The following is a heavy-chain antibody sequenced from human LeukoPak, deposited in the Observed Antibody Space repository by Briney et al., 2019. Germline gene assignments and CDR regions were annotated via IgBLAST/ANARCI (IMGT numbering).Heavy chain of an antibody. Sequence: PGGSLRLSCAASGFTFSSYWMSWVRQAPGKGLEWVANIKQDGSEKYYVDSVKGRFTISRNNAKNSLYLQMNSLRAEDTAVYYCAREDTAVPFDYWGQGTLVTVSS. CDR3: AREDTAVPFDY. J-gene: IGHJ4*02. CDR2: IKQDGSEK. CDR1: GFTFSSYW. V-gene: IGHV3-7*01. D-gene: IGHD5-18*01.